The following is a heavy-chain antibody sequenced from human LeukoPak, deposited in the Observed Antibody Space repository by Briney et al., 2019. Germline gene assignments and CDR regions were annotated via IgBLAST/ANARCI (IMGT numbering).Heavy chain of an antibody. J-gene: IGHJ6*02. Sequence: GGSLRLSCAASGFTFSNYAMSWVRQAPGKGLEWVSAISGSGGSTYYADSVKGRFTISRDNSKNTLYLQMNSLRAEDTAVYYCAKVPSNRPYYYYYGMDVWGQGTTVTVSS. CDR1: GFTFSNYA. CDR2: ISGSGGST. CDR3: AKVPSNRPYYYYYGMDV. V-gene: IGHV3-23*01.